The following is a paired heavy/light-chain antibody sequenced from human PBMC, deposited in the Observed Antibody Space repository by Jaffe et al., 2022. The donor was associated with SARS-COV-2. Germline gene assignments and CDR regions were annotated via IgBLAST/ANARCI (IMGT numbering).Light chain of an antibody. V-gene: IGKV3-20*01. J-gene: IGKJ3*01. Sequence: EIVLTQSPGTLSLSPGERATLSCRASQSVSSSYLAWYQQKPGQAPRLLIYGASSRATGIPDRFSGSGSGTDFTLTISRLEPEDFAVYYCQQYGSSPFAFGPGTKVDIK. CDR2: GAS. CDR1: QSVSSSY. CDR3: QQYGSSPFA.
Heavy chain of an antibody. Sequence: QVQLQQWGAGLLKPSETLSLTCAVYGGSFSGYYWSWIRQPPGKGLEWIGEINHSGSTNYNPSLKSRVTISVDTSKNQFSLKLSSVTAADTAVYYCARGETYYDFWSGYYSHGVGDYWGQGTLVTVSS. CDR2: INHSGST. CDR3: ARGETYYDFWSGYYSHGVGDY. CDR1: GGSFSGYY. D-gene: IGHD3-3*01. V-gene: IGHV4-34*01. J-gene: IGHJ4*02.